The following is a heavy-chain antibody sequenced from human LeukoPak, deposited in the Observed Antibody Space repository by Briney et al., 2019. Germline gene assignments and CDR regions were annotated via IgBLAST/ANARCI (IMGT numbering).Heavy chain of an antibody. V-gene: IGHV4-39*07. CDR1: GGSISSSSYY. D-gene: IGHD1-26*01. J-gene: IGHJ6*03. CDR3: ARTDSGSQTHANYYYYYMDV. CDR2: IYYSGST. Sequence: PSETLSLTCTVSGGSISSSSYYWGWIRQPPGKGLEWIGSIYYSGSTYYNPSLKSRVTISVDKSKNQFSLKLSSVTAADTAVYYCARTDSGSQTHANYYYYYMDVWGKGTTVTVSS.